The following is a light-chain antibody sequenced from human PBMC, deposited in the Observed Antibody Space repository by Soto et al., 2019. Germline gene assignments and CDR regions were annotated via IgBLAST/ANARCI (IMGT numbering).Light chain of an antibody. CDR3: QQYNKWPRWT. Sequence: EIVMTQSPATLSVSPGERATLSCRASQSVSSNLAWYQQKPGQVPRLLIYGASTRATGIPARFSGSGSGTEFTLTISSLQSEDFAVYYCQQYNKWPRWTFGQGTKV. CDR1: QSVSSN. V-gene: IGKV3-15*01. CDR2: GAS. J-gene: IGKJ1*01.